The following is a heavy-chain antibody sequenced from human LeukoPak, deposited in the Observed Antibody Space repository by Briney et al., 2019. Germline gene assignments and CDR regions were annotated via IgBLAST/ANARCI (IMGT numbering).Heavy chain of an antibody. V-gene: IGHV1-69*04. CDR2: IIPILGIA. J-gene: IGHJ5*02. CDR1: VGTFISYA. Sequence: SSVTVSCKACVGTFISYAISWVGPAPGRGREWMGRIIPILGIANYAQKFQGRVTTHTDKSTSTAYMELSSLRSEDTAVYYCARGGSVVVPAANYPSEYNWFDPWGQGTLVTVSS. D-gene: IGHD2-2*01. CDR3: ARGGSVVVPAANYPSEYNWFDP.